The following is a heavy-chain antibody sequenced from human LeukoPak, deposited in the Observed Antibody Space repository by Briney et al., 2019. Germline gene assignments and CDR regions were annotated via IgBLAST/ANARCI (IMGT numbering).Heavy chain of an antibody. CDR1: GFIFSDYG. D-gene: IGHD3-10*01. J-gene: IGHJ4*02. CDR3: ANHYYGSGSQKYYFDY. CDR2: VRNDGSDK. V-gene: IGHV3-30*02. Sequence: GGSLRLSCAASGFIFSDYGMHWVRQAPGKGLEWVTLVRNDGSDKYYADSVKGRFTISRDNSNNTLYLQMNSLRPEDTAVYYCANHYYGSGSQKYYFDYWGQGTLVTVSS.